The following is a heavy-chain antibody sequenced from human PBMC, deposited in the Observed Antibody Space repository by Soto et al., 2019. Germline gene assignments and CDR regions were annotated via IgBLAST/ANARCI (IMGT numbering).Heavy chain of an antibody. V-gene: IGHV3-21*01. CDR1: DFTFSIYS. CDR3: ARGGGEYYDFWSGYYRIDACDI. J-gene: IGHJ3*02. Sequence: KPWGSLLLSCASSDFTFSIYSMNWVRQAPGKGLEWVSSISSSSSYIYYADSVKGRFTISIDNAKNSLYLQMNSLRAEDTAVYYCARGGGEYYDFWSGYYRIDACDIWGQGTMV. D-gene: IGHD3-3*01. CDR2: ISSSSSYI.